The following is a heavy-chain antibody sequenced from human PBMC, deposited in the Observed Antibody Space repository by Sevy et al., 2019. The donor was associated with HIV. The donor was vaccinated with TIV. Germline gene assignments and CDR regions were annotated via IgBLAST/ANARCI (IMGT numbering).Heavy chain of an antibody. V-gene: IGHV3-11*01. J-gene: IGHJ4*02. CDR2: ISISGRMI. CDR1: GFTFSNYY. CDR3: AREVDGVRGVYDY. D-gene: IGHD3-10*01. Sequence: GGSLRVSCAASGFTFSNYYMNWIRQAPGKGLEWVSSISISGRMISYADSVKGRFTISRDNAKNSLYLQMSSLRADDTAVYYCAREVDGVRGVYDYRGQGTLVTVSS.